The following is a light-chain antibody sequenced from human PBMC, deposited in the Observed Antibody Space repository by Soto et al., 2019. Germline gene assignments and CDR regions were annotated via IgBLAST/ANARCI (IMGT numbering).Light chain of an antibody. CDR3: LQDYNYPRT. J-gene: IGKJ1*01. V-gene: IGKV1-6*01. CDR1: QGIRND. CDR2: AAS. Sequence: AIQMTQSPSSLSASVGDRVTITCRARQGIRNDLGWYQQKPGKAPKLLIYAASSLQSGVPSRFSGRGAGTECTLTISSRQPEDFATYYCLQDYNYPRTFGQGTKVDIK.